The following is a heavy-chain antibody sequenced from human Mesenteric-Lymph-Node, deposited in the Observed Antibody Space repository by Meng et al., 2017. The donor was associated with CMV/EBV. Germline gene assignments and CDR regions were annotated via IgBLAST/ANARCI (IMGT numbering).Heavy chain of an antibody. Sequence: SEILSLTCTVSGGSISEYYWSWIRQPPGKGLEWIGYVFYSGSTNYNPSLKSRVTISVDTSKNQFSLKLSSVTPADTAVYYCARDGGLTQYYYYGMDVWGQGTTVTVSS. D-gene: IGHD2-15*01. J-gene: IGHJ6*02. CDR1: GGSISEYY. CDR2: VFYSGST. V-gene: IGHV4-59*01. CDR3: ARDGGLTQYYYYGMDV.